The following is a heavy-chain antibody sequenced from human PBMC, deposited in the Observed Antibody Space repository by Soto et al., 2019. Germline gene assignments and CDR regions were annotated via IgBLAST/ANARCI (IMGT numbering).Heavy chain of an antibody. CDR1: GFTFSNYG. CDR2: IWHDGSQK. V-gene: IGHV3-33*01. Sequence: QVQLVESGGGVVQPGTSLRLSCVATGFTFSNYGIPWVRQAPGRGLEWVAVIWHDGSQKYLTDSVRGRFTISRDNSKNTVYLQMNSLRVEDTAVYYCEGRDDPFHVWGQGTMVTVSS. CDR3: EGRDDPFHV. J-gene: IGHJ3*01.